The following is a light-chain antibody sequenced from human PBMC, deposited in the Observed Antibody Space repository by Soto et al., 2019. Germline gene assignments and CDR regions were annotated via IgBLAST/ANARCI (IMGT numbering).Light chain of an antibody. V-gene: IGKV3-11*01. CDR1: QSVSSY. J-gene: IGKJ5*01. CDR2: DAS. CDR3: QQRSNWPIN. Sequence: EIVLPQSPATLSLSPGERATLSCRTSQSVSSYFAWYQQTPGRAPRLLIYDASNRATGIPARFIGSGSGTDFTFTISSLEPEDFAVYYCQQRSNWPINFGQGTRLEIK.